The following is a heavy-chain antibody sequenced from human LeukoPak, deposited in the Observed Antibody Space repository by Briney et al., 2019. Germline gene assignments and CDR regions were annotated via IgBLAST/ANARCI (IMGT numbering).Heavy chain of an antibody. CDR1: GGSFSGYY. CDR3: ARGHSSGGAKRGLHWFDP. J-gene: IGHJ5*02. CDR2: INHSGST. V-gene: IGHV4-34*01. Sequence: PSETLSLTCAVYGGSFSGYYWSWIRQPPGKGLEWIGEINHSGSTNYNPSLKSRVTISVDTSKNQFSLKLSSVTAADTAVYYCARGHSSGGAKRGLHWFDPWGQGTLVTVSS. D-gene: IGHD6-19*01.